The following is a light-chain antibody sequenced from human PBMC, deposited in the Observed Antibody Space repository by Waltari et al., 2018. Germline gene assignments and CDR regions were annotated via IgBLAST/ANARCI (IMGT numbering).Light chain of an antibody. CDR1: SSNIGSSY. CDR2: RSN. J-gene: IGLJ3*02. CDR3: AAWDDSLSVNWV. V-gene: IGLV1-47*01. Sequence: QSVLTQPPSASGTPRQRVTISCSGSSSNIGSSYVYWYQQLPGTAPNLLIYRSNQRPSGVPDRFSGSKSGTSASLAISGLRSEDEADYYCAAWDDSLSVNWVFGGGTKLTVL.